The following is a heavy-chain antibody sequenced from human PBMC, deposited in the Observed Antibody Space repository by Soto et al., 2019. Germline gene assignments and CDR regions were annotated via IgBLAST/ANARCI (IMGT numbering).Heavy chain of an antibody. J-gene: IGHJ4*01. CDR3: EKTGYCRGGSCHYIDY. V-gene: IGHV3-23*01. CDR2: IGGRGGVT. Sequence: EVQLLESGGGLVEPGGSLRLSCAAYGFTFSMRGLNWVLQAPGMGLEWCAGIGGRGGVTYYADFVKGPFSMFRDGSKDMLYLQRNSLRVEDTAVYYCEKTGYCRGGSCHYIDYWGHGTLVTVSS. D-gene: IGHD2-15*01. CDR1: GFTFSMRG.